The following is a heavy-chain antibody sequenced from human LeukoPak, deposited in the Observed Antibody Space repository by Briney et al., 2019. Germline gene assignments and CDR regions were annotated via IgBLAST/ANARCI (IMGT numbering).Heavy chain of an antibody. Sequence: LSLTCTVSGGSISSSSYYWGWIRQPPGKGLEWVSYIGSSGRPIYYADSVKGRFTISRDNAKNSLYLQMNSLRAEDTAVYYCARDYYDSSSYRDWGQGTLVTVSS. CDR1: GGSISSSSYY. V-gene: IGHV3-11*01. D-gene: IGHD3-22*01. CDR2: IGSSGRPI. CDR3: ARDYYDSSSYRD. J-gene: IGHJ4*02.